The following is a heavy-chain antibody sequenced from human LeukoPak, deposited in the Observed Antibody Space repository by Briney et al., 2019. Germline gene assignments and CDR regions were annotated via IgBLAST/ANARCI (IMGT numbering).Heavy chain of an antibody. V-gene: IGHV3-23*01. J-gene: IGHJ4*02. CDR1: GFSFSTYA. D-gene: IGHD3-10*01. Sequence: PGGSLRLSCAASGFSFSTYAMSWVRQAPGEGLEWVSAISGSGAITDYADSVKGRFTMSRDNFKNTLYLQMNSLRAGDTAVYYCAKDIPYGSGSYQFHGYWGQGTLVTVSS. CDR2: ISGSGAIT. CDR3: AKDIPYGSGSYQFHGY.